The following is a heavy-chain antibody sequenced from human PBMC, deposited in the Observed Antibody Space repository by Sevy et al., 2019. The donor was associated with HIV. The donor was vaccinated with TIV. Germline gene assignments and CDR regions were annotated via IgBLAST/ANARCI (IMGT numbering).Heavy chain of an antibody. V-gene: IGHV3-7*01. J-gene: IGHJ4*02. D-gene: IGHD5-18*01. CDR1: VFTFSSYW. CDR2: MKEDGSER. Sequence: GGSLRLSCAASVFTFSSYWKSWVRQAPGKGLEWVATMKEDGSERNYVDSVKGRFTISRDNAKNSLYLQMNSLRAEDTAVYYCVREGVGGYSYSLDCWGQGTLVTVSS. CDR3: VREGVGGYSYSLDC.